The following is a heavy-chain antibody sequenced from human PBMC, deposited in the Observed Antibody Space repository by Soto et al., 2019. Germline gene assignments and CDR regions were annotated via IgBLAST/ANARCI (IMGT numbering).Heavy chain of an antibody. CDR1: GFSLSATKES. D-gene: IGHD3-3*01. Sequence: QITLKESGPPLVKPTQTLTLTCTFSGFSLSATKESVGWLRQPPGKALEWLALIYWDNDKRYSPSLKSRLTVTKDTSRNQVVLTMTDMDPVDAATYYCAHSPYNTTGTAFDSWGQGALVTVSS. V-gene: IGHV2-5*02. J-gene: IGHJ4*02. CDR2: IYWDNDK. CDR3: AHSPYNTTGTAFDS.